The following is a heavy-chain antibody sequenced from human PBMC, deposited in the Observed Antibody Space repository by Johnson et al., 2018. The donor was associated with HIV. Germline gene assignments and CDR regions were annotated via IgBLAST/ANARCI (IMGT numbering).Heavy chain of an antibody. J-gene: IGHJ3*02. CDR2: ISYDGNTK. D-gene: IGHD6-13*01. CDR3: AKGGQQLADPFDI. Sequence: QVQLVESGGVVVQPGGSLRLSCAASGFTFSSYAMHWVRQAPGKGLEWVAVISYDGNTKYYADSVKGRFTISRDNSKSTLYLQMNSLRVEDTAVYFCAKGGQQLADPFDIWGQGTLVTVSS. CDR1: GFTFSSYA. V-gene: IGHV3-30*04.